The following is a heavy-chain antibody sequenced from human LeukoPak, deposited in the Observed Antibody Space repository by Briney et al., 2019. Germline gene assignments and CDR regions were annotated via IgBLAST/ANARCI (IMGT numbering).Heavy chain of an antibody. CDR2: IYSGGST. Sequence: GGSLRLSCVASGFTVSSNYMSWVRQAPGKGLEWVSVIYSGGSTYYADSVKGRFTISRDNSKNTLYLQMNSLRDEDTAVYYCARDLTVTTGDVPDAFDIWGQGTMVTVSS. D-gene: IGHD4-17*01. V-gene: IGHV3-66*01. CDR3: ARDLTVTTGDVPDAFDI. J-gene: IGHJ3*02. CDR1: GFTVSSNY.